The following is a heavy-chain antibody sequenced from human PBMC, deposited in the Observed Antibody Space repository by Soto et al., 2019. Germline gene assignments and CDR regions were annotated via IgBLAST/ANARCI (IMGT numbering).Heavy chain of an antibody. Sequence: PSETLSLTCAVYGGSFSGHYWSWIRQPPGKGLEWIGEINYSGSTNYNPSLKSRVTISVDTSKNQFSLKLSSVTAADTAVYYCARNPTVTEYYFNYCGQGTLVTV. CDR3: ARNPTVTEYYFNY. D-gene: IGHD4-17*01. J-gene: IGHJ4*02. V-gene: IGHV4-34*01. CDR1: GGSFSGHY. CDR2: INYSGST.